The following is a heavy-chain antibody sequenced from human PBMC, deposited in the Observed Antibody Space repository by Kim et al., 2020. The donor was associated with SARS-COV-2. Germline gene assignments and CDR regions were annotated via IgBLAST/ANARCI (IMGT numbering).Heavy chain of an antibody. V-gene: IGHV3-21*01. D-gene: IGHD3-3*01. CDR1: GFTFSSYS. CDR3: ARMYYDFWSGYYGDYGMDV. CDR2: ISSSSSYI. J-gene: IGHJ6*02. Sequence: GGSLRLSCAASGFTFSSYSMNWVRQAPGKGLEWVSSISSSSSYIYYADSVKGRFTISRDNAKNSLYLQMNSLRAEDTAVYYCARMYYDFWSGYYGDYGMDVWGQGTTVTVSS.